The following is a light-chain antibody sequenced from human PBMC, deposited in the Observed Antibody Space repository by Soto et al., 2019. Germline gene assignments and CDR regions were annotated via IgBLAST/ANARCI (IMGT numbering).Light chain of an antibody. V-gene: IGLV2-14*01. Sequence: QSVLTQPASVSGSPGQSITISCTGTSSDVGGYHYVSWYQQHPGKAPKLLIYEVSSRPSGVSNRFSGSKSGNTASLTISGLPAEDEADYYCSSYTSSSTHWVFGGGTKLTVL. CDR1: SSDVGGYHY. CDR3: SSYTSSSTHWV. J-gene: IGLJ3*02. CDR2: EVS.